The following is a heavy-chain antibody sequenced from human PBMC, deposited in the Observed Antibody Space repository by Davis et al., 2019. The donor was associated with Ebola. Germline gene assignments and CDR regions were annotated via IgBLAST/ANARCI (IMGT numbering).Heavy chain of an antibody. V-gene: IGHV4-59*01. J-gene: IGHJ4*02. D-gene: IGHD5-18*01. CDR2: IYYSGST. CDR3: ARGGDTATGYFDY. Sequence: SETLSPTCTVPGGSISSYYWSWIRQPPGKGLEWIGYIYYSGSTNYNPSLKSRVTISVDTSKNQFSLKLSSVTAADTAVYYCARGGDTATGYFDYWGQGTLVTVSS. CDR1: GGSISSYY.